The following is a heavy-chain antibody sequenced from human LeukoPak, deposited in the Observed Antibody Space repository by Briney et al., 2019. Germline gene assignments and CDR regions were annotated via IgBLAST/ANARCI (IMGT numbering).Heavy chain of an antibody. CDR3: ARDSSGYYDSSGPYYYYYYMDV. J-gene: IGHJ6*03. Sequence: SETLSLTCAVYGGSFSGYYWSWIRQPPGKGLEWIGEINHSGSTNYNPSLKSRVTISVDTSKNQFSLKLSSVTAADTAVYYCARDSSGYYDSSGPYYYYYYMDVWGKGTTVTISS. D-gene: IGHD3-22*01. CDR1: GGSFSGYY. CDR2: INHSGST. V-gene: IGHV4-34*01.